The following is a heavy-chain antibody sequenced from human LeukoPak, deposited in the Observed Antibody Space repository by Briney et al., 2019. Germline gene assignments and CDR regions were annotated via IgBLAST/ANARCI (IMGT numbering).Heavy chain of an antibody. CDR1: GFTLTDYY. D-gene: IGHD1-1*01. CDR3: ARVGATGTADY. V-gene: IGHV3-11*06. Sequence: KTGGSLRLSCAAFGFTLTDYYMSWIRQAPGKGLEWVSYISKSGSDTNFADSVKGRFTISRDNAKNSLYLQMNSMRAEDTAVYYCARVGATGTADYWGQGTLVTVSS. J-gene: IGHJ4*02. CDR2: ISKSGSDT.